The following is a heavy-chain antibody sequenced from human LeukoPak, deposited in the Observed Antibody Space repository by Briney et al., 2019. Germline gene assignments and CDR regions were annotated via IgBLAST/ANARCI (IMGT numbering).Heavy chain of an antibody. V-gene: IGHV3-21*06. J-gene: IGHJ4*02. Sequence: KSGGSLRLSCAASGFTFSTYSMNWVRQAPGKGLEWVSSISSSSTYIYYADSVKGRFTISRDNAKNSLYLQMNSLRAEDTAVYYCGTWTTVAYYFDYWGQGTLVTVSS. CDR2: ISSSSTYI. CDR3: GTWTTVAYYFDY. D-gene: IGHD4-17*01. CDR1: GFTFSTYS.